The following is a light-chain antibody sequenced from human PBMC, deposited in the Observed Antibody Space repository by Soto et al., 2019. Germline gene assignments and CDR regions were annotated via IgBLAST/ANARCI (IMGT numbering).Light chain of an antibody. V-gene: IGLV2-14*01. J-gene: IGLJ3*02. Sequence: QSVLTQPASVSGSPGQSITISCTGTSSDVGGYNYVSWYQQHPGKAPKLMIYEVSNRPSGVPDRFFGSKSGTSASLTIIGLQAEDEADYYCQSYDSSLSGSGVFGGGTKLTVL. CDR3: QSYDSSLSGSGV. CDR1: SSDVGGYNY. CDR2: EVS.